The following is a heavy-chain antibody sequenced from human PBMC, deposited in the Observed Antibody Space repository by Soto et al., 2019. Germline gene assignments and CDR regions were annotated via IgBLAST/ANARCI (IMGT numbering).Heavy chain of an antibody. CDR3: ARTGFYYYGSGSPVAVDY. Sequence: QVQLVQSGPEVKKPGASVKVSCKASGYTFTSYGISWVRQAPGQGLEWMGWISAYNGNTHYAQKLQGRVTMTTDTSTSTAYMELMSLRSDDTAVYFCARTGFYYYGSGSPVAVDYWGQGTLVTVSS. J-gene: IGHJ4*02. D-gene: IGHD3-10*01. CDR1: GYTFTSYG. V-gene: IGHV1-18*01. CDR2: ISAYNGNT.